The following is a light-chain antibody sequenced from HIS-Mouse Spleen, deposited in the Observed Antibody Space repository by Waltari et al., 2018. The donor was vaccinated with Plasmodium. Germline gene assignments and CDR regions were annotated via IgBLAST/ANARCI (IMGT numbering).Light chain of an antibody. J-gene: IGKJ3*01. CDR3: QQYNNWSFT. V-gene: IGKV3-15*01. CDR1: QSVSSN. CDR2: GAS. Sequence: EIVMTHSPATLSVSPGDRATLAFRASQSVSSNLAWYQQKPGQAPRLLIYGASTRATGIPARFSGSGSGTEFTLTISSLQSEDFAVYYCQQYNNWSFTFGPGTKVDIK.